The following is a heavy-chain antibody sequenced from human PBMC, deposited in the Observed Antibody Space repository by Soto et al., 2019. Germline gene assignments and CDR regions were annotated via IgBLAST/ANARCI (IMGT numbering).Heavy chain of an antibody. V-gene: IGHV1-69*13. CDR3: ARDEMYYYDSSGYYNY. D-gene: IGHD3-22*01. J-gene: IGHJ4*02. CDR1: GGTFSSYA. CDR2: IIPIFGTA. Sequence: ASVKVSCKASGGTFSSYAISWVRQAPGQGLEWMGGIIPIFGTANYAQKFQGRVTITADESTSTAYMELSSLRSEDTAVYYCARDEMYYYDSSGYYNYWGQGTLVTVSS.